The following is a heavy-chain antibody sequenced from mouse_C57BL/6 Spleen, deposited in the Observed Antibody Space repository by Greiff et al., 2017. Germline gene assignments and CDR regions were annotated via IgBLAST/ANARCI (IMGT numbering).Heavy chain of an antibody. CDR3: ARGDYDVGFAY. CDR2: IYPGSGST. J-gene: IGHJ3*01. CDR1: GYTFPSYW. Sequence: QVQLQQSGAELVKPGASVKLSCKASGYTFPSYWITWVKQRPGQGLAWIGDIYPGSGSTNYNEKFKSKATLTVDTSSSTAYMQLSSLTSEDSAVYYCARGDYDVGFAYWGQGTLVTVSA. V-gene: IGHV1-55*01. D-gene: IGHD2-4*01.